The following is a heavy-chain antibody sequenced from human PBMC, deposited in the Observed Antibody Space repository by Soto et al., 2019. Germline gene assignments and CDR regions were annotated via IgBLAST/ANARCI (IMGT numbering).Heavy chain of an antibody. D-gene: IGHD2-15*01. Sequence: QVPLQESGPRLVSPSGTLSLPCTVPSASITSPNWWIWAPRPPGRGLEWIGETYHSGSTNYNLSLKSRVTLSVDKSKNQFSLSLSSVTAADTAMYYCARRGGGVVLAATTPFDYWGQGTLVTVSS. CDR3: ARRGGGVVLAATTPFDY. CDR2: TYHSGST. V-gene: IGHV4-4*02. CDR1: SASITSPNW. J-gene: IGHJ4*02.